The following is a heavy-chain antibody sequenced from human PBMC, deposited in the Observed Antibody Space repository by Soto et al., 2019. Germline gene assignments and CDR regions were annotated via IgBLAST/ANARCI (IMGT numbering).Heavy chain of an antibody. V-gene: IGHV1-69*13. CDR3: ARLEHDYYYYRMDV. Sequence: SVKVSCKASGGTFSSYAISWVRQALGQGLEWMGGRIPIFGTANYAQKLQGRDTITADESTSTAYMELRSLRSEDTAVYYCARLEHDYYYYRMDVWGQATTVTVSS. J-gene: IGHJ6*02. CDR2: RIPIFGTA. CDR1: GGTFSSYA. D-gene: IGHD3-3*01.